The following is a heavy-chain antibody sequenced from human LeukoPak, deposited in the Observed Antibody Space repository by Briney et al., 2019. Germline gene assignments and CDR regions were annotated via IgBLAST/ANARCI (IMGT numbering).Heavy chain of an antibody. CDR3: ARGRRDVFDI. V-gene: IGHV1-8*03. CDR2: MNPHSGNT. J-gene: IGHJ3*02. CDR1: GGTFSSYA. Sequence: GSVKVSCKASGGTFSSYAISWVRQAPGQGLEWMGWMNPHSGNTGYAQKFLGRITLTRNTSTSMAYMELTTLKSEDTAVYYCARGRRDVFDIWGQGTTVTVS.